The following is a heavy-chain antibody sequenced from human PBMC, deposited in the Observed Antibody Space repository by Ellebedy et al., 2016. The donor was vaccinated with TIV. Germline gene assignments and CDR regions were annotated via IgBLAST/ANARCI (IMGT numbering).Heavy chain of an antibody. D-gene: IGHD2-8*01. J-gene: IGHJ6*02. V-gene: IGHV6-1*01. CDR3: ARDPPWCYSSADV. Sequence: SQTLSLTCAISGDSVSNNSVTWNWLRQSPSRGLEWLGRAYYRSTWIYNYAVSVKGRITINPDTSNKQPSLHLNSVTPEDTAVYYCARDPPWCYSSADVWGQGTTVTVSS. CDR2: AYYRSTWIY. CDR1: GDSVSNNSVT.